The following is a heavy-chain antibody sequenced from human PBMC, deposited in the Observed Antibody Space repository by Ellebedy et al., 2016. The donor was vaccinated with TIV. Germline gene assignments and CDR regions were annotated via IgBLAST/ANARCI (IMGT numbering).Heavy chain of an antibody. CDR2: ISSSGSTI. CDR3: AKDSGWEHEY. J-gene: IGHJ4*02. D-gene: IGHD3-10*01. V-gene: IGHV3-23*01. CDR1: GFTFSSYA. Sequence: GESLKISCAASGFTFSSYAMSWVRQAPGKGLEWVSYISSSGSTIYYADSVKGRFTISRDSSKNTLYLQMNSLRAEDTALYYCAKDSGWEHEYWGQGTLVTISS.